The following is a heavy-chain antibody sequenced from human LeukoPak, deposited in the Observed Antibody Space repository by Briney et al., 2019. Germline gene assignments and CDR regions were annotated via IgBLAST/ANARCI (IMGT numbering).Heavy chain of an antibody. V-gene: IGHV3-11*04. D-gene: IGHD6-19*01. J-gene: IGHJ5*02. CDR1: GFTFSDYY. CDR2: ISNSGNTK. CDR3: ARDQRGIAVFATGWFDL. Sequence: PGGSLRLSCAVSGFTFSDYYMSWIRQAPGRGLEWVSYISNSGNTKYYADSVKGRFTISRDNAKNSLYLQMNSLRAEDTAVYYCARDQRGIAVFATGWFDLWGQGTLVTVSS.